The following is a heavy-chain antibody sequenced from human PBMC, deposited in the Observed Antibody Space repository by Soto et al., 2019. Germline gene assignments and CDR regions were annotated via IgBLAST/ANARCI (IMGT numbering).Heavy chain of an antibody. Sequence: EVQLVESGGGLILPGGSLRLSCAASGFTFNTHWMHWVRQAPGKGLVWVSRINSDGSITDYAYSVKGRFSISRDNPRNTLYLQMTSLSPEDTAVYYCARAMTSVGAAAKGDFWGQGTLVTVSS. CDR2: INSDGSIT. CDR3: ARAMTSVGAAAKGDF. CDR1: GFTFNTHW. D-gene: IGHD1-26*01. V-gene: IGHV3-74*01. J-gene: IGHJ4*02.